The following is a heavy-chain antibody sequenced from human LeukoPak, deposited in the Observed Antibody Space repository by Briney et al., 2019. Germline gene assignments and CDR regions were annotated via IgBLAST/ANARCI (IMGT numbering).Heavy chain of an antibody. Sequence: ASVKVSCKASGYTFTNYYMHWVRQAPGQGLEWMGIINPSGGSTRYAQKFQGRVTMTRDTSTSTVYMELSSLRSDDTALYYCARWAAYCSSTSCYVGEVSGYYYYMDVWGKGTTVTVSS. J-gene: IGHJ6*03. CDR1: GYTFTNYY. V-gene: IGHV1-46*01. CDR3: ARWAAYCSSTSCYVGEVSGYYYYMDV. CDR2: INPSGGST. D-gene: IGHD2-2*01.